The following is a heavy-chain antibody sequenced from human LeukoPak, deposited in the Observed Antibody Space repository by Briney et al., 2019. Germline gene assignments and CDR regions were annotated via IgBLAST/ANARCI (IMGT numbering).Heavy chain of an antibody. CDR1: GFTFSSYA. D-gene: IGHD3-3*01. Sequence: GGSLRLSCAASGFTFSSYAMSWVRQAPGKGLEWVSAISGSGGSTYYADSVKGRFTISRDNSKNTLYLQMNSLRAEDTAVYYCAKDLMGSVLRFLEANPYYYYGMDVWGQGTTVTVSS. V-gene: IGHV3-23*01. J-gene: IGHJ6*02. CDR3: AKDLMGSVLRFLEANPYYYYGMDV. CDR2: ISGSGGST.